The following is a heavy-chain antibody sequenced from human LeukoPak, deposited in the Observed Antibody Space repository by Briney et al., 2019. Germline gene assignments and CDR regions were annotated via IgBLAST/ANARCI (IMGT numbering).Heavy chain of an antibody. J-gene: IGHJ4*02. CDR1: GFTFDDYG. CDR3: ARAYYDFWSGYFPNLGY. CDR2: INWNGSGA. V-gene: IGHV3-20*04. D-gene: IGHD3-3*01. Sequence: GGSLRLSCAASGFTFDDYGMSWVRQVPGKGLEWVSGINWNGSGAGYADSVEGRFTISRDNAKNSLYLQMNSLRAEDTAVYYCARAYYDFWSGYFPNLGYWGQGTLVTVSS.